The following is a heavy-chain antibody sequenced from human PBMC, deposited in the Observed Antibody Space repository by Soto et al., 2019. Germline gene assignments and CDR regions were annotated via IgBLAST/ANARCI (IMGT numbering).Heavy chain of an antibody. J-gene: IGHJ4*02. CDR3: ASENLEWYPY. CDR1: GFTVSSNY. V-gene: IGHV3-66*01. Sequence: PGGSLRLSCAASGFTVSSNYMSWVRQAPGKGLEWVSVIHSGGSTYYADSVKGRFTISRDNSKNTLYLQMNSLRAEDTAVYYCASENLEWYPYWGQGTLVTVSS. CDR2: IHSGGST. D-gene: IGHD3-3*01.